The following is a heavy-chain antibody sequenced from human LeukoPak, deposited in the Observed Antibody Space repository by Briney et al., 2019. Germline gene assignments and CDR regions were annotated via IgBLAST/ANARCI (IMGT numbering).Heavy chain of an antibody. J-gene: IGHJ3*01. D-gene: IGHD1-26*01. V-gene: IGHV3-74*01. CDR2: IKSDGSST. CDR1: GFTFSSYW. CDR3: ARAYSGTYYAFDV. Sequence: GGSLRPSCAASGFTFSSYWMHWVRQAPGKGLVWVSRIKSDGSSTNYADSVKGRFTISRDTAKNTQYLQMNSLRAEDTAVYYCARAYSGTYYAFDVWGQGTMVTVSS.